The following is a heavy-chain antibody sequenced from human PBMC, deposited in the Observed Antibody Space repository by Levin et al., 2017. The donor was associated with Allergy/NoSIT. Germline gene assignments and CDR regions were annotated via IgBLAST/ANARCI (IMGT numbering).Heavy chain of an antibody. CDR2: IYPGDSDS. CDR1: GYSFTTYW. Sequence: GESLKISCKASGYSFTTYWIGWVRQMPGKGLEWMGIIYPGDSDSEYSPSFQGQVTMSVDKSISTAYLQWSSLKASDSGMYYCARTHCSRTSCSKEGYYYGMDVWGQGTTVTVSS. D-gene: IGHD2-2*01. J-gene: IGHJ6*02. V-gene: IGHV5-51*01. CDR3: ARTHCSRTSCSKEGYYYGMDV.